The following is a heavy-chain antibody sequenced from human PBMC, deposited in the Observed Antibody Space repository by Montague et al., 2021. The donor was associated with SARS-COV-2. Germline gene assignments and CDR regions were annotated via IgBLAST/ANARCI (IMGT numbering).Heavy chain of an antibody. CDR1: VGSISSNNCY. D-gene: IGHD2-15*01. CDR3: ARGGVSYVRSGPSSFDY. V-gene: IGHV4-39*07. Sequence: SETLSLTCTVSVGSISSNNCYWGWIRQPPGKALEWIGSLNYSGSTYHTPYLKSRVTMSVDTSQNSFSLKLSSVTAAAMSVYSCARGGVSYVRSGPSSFDYWGQGTLVTVSS. CDR2: LNYSGST. J-gene: IGHJ4*02.